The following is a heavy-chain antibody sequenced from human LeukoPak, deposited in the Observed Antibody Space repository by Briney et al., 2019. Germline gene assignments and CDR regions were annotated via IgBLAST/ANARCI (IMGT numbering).Heavy chain of an antibody. CDR3: AKEAYGDYVKRTQIDY. CDR1: GITLRSYA. J-gene: IGHJ4*02. V-gene: IGHV3-30*02. D-gene: IGHD4-17*01. Sequence: GGSLRLSCAASGITLRSYAMHWVRQAPGKGLEWVAFIRYDGSNKYYADSVKGRFTISRDNSKNTLYLQMNSLRAEDTAVYYCAKEAYGDYVKRTQIDYWGQGTLVTVSS. CDR2: IRYDGSNK.